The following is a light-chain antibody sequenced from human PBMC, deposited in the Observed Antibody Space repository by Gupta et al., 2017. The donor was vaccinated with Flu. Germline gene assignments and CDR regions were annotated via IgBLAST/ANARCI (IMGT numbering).Light chain of an antibody. CDR2: GAS. V-gene: IGKV3-20*01. CDR3: QQYASSVLT. CDR1: QTISSDY. Sequence: ETVLTRSPGTLSSSPGERVTFSCRASQTISSDYLAWYQQKPGQAPRLLIYGASSRATGIPDRFSGSVSGTDFTLTINRLEPEDFAVYYCQQYASSVLTFGGGTKLEIK. J-gene: IGKJ4*01.